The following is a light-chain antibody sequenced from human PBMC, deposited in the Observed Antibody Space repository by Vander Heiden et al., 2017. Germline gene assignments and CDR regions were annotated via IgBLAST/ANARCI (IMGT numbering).Light chain of an antibody. Sequence: DIQMTQSPPSLSASVGDRVTITCRASQSITSYLNWYQQKPGKAPKLLICAASSLQSGVPSRFSGSGYGTDFTLTISSLQLEDFASYYCQQSYTTPHTFGGGTKVEI. CDR3: QQSYTTPHT. CDR1: QSITSY. V-gene: IGKV1-39*01. CDR2: AAS. J-gene: IGKJ4*01.